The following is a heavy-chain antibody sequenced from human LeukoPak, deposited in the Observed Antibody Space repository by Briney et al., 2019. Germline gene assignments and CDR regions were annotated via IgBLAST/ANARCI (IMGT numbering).Heavy chain of an antibody. Sequence: GGTLRLSCAASGFTFSSYGMSWVRQAPGKGLEWVSAISGSGGSTYYADSVKGRFTISRDNSKNTLYLQMNSLRAEDTAVYYCAKGEDNYDLDYWGQGTLVTVSS. CDR2: ISGSGGST. CDR3: AKGEDNYDLDY. V-gene: IGHV3-23*01. CDR1: GFTFSSYG. J-gene: IGHJ4*02. D-gene: IGHD3-22*01.